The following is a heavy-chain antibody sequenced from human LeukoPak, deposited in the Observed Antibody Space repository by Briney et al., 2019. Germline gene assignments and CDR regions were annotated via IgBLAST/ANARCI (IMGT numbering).Heavy chain of an antibody. D-gene: IGHD2-2*01. CDR1: GGSFTAFY. CDR2: VYHSGTT. V-gene: IGHV4-34*01. J-gene: IGHJ4*02. CDR3: ARGAYCTSINCYGFDY. Sequence: SETLSLTCTVSGGSFTAFYWSWIRQPPGKGLEWIGEVYHSGTTNYNPSLKSRVTLSVDTSKNQFSLKPASVTAADTAVYYCARGAYCTSINCYGFDYWGQGTQVTASS.